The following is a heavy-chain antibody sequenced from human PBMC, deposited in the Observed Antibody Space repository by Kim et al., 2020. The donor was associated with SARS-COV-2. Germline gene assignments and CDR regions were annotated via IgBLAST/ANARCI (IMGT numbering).Heavy chain of an antibody. D-gene: IGHD5-12*01. J-gene: IGHJ5*02. CDR1: GGTFSSYA. Sequence: SVKVSCKASGGTFSSYAISWVRQAPGQGLEWMGRIIPILGIANYAQKFQGRVTITADKSTSTAYMELSSLRSEDTAVYYCASFVPENIVATIRSLGWFDPWGQGTLVTVSS. CDR3: ASFVPENIVATIRSLGWFDP. V-gene: IGHV1-69*04. CDR2: IIPILGIA.